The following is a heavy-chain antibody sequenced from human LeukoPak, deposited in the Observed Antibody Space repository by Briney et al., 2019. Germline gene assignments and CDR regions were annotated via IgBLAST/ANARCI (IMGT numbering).Heavy chain of an antibody. Sequence: GGSLRLSCAASGFTFSSYWMHWVRQAPGKGLEWVSGISWRSGSIEYADSVEGRFTISRDNAKNSLYLQMDNLRAEDTAFYYCARGVGGFFSTYNWFDPWGQGTLVTVSS. D-gene: IGHD2-15*01. J-gene: IGHJ5*02. CDR1: GFTFSSYW. CDR3: ARGVGGFFSTYNWFDP. V-gene: IGHV3-9*01. CDR2: ISWRSGSI.